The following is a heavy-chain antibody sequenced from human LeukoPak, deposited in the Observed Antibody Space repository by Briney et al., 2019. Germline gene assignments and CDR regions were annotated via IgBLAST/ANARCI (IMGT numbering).Heavy chain of an antibody. Sequence: GGSLRLSCAASGFTFSSYAMSWVRQAPGKGLEWVSAISGSGGSTYYADSVKGRFTISRDNSKNTLYLQINSLRAEDTAIYYCAKGGASTNWFDPWGQGTLVTVSS. CDR1: GFTFSSYA. D-gene: IGHD1-26*01. J-gene: IGHJ5*02. CDR2: ISGSGGST. V-gene: IGHV3-23*01. CDR3: AKGGASTNWFDP.